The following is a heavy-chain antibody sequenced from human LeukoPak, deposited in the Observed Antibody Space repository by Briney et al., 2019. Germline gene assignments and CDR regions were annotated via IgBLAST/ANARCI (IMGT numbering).Heavy chain of an antibody. V-gene: IGHV4-4*07. D-gene: IGHD6-13*01. Sequence: SETLSLTCTVSGGSISSHYWSWIRQPAGKGLEWIGRIVPSGSTNYNPSLKSRVTMSVDTSKNQFSLKLNSVTAADTAVYYCAKEGAAPGPDFDYWGQGTQVIVSS. CDR3: AKEGAAPGPDFDY. CDR2: IVPSGST. CDR1: GGSISSHY. J-gene: IGHJ4*02.